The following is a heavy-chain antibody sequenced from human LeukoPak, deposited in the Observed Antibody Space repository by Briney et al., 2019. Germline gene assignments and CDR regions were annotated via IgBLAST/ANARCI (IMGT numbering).Heavy chain of an antibody. D-gene: IGHD6-13*01. V-gene: IGHV3-48*02. J-gene: IGHJ3*02. CDR1: GFVFSTYS. CDR2: ISSSNSAI. CDR3: ARDRNSNWYDGFDI. Sequence: QPGGSLRLSCAASGFVFSTYSMNWVRQAPGKGLEWVSYISSSNSAIYYAGSVRGRFTISRDNAKNSLYLRMNSLRDEDTAVYYCARDRNSNWYDGFDIWGQGTVVTVSS.